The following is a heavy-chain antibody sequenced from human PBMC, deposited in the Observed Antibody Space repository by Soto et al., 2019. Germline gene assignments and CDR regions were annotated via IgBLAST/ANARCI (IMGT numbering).Heavy chain of an antibody. CDR1: GGSVSSGSYY. V-gene: IGHV4-61*01. J-gene: IGHJ4*02. CDR2: IYYSGST. CDR3: ARESIAVAGTAVTFDY. Sequence: SETLSLTCTVSGGSVSSGSYYWSWIRQPPGKGLEWIGYIYYSGSTNYNPSLKSRVTISVDTSKNQFSLKLSSVTAADTAVYYCARESIAVAGTAVTFDYWGQGTLVTVSS. D-gene: IGHD6-19*01.